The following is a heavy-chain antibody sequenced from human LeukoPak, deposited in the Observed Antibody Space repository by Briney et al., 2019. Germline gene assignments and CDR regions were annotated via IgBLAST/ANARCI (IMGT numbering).Heavy chain of an antibody. V-gene: IGHV4-59*08. Sequence: PSETLSLTCTVSGDSVSSYYWGWIRKPPGKGMEWIAYIYYSGITNYNPSLKRRVTISLDTPKNQISLKLSSVTAADTAVYYCARLQVYCGGDCYPRWFDPWGQGTLVTVSS. CDR3: ARLQVYCGGDCYPRWFDP. CDR1: GDSVSSYY. J-gene: IGHJ5*02. D-gene: IGHD2-21*02. CDR2: IYYSGIT.